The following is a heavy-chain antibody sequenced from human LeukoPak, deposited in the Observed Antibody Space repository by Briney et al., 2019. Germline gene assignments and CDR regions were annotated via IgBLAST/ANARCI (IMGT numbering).Heavy chain of an antibody. CDR2: IQYSGST. D-gene: IGHD3-22*01. J-gene: IGHJ4*02. CDR3: ARYYDRSGYWSTPHFDY. V-gene: IGHV4-61*01. CDR1: GDSVSGISFY. Sequence: KTSETLSLTCTVSGDSVSGISFYWSWIRQPPGKGLQYIGYIQYSGSTNYNPSLKSRVTISVDTSKNQFSQKLSSVTAADTAVYYCARYYDRSGYWSTPHFDYWGQGTLVTVSS.